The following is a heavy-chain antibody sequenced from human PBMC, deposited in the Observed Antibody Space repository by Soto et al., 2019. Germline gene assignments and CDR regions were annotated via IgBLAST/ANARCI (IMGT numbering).Heavy chain of an antibody. V-gene: IGHV4-59*08. Sequence: QVQLQESGPGLVKPSETRSLSCTVSGGSISSYYWSWFRQSPGKRMEWIGYVHHSGGSSYNPSLQSRLTRSLAASKSQFSLKVTSVTAPDTAVYYCARQGFGPLHGLVDVWGQGTKVTVSS. CDR3: ARQGFGPLHGLVDV. CDR1: GGSISSYY. D-gene: IGHD3-10*01. CDR2: VHHSGGS. J-gene: IGHJ6*02.